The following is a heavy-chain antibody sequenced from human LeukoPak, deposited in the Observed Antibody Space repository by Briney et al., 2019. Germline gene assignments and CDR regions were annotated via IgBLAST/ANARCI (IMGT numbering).Heavy chain of an antibody. J-gene: IGHJ3*01. V-gene: IGHV3-7*01. D-gene: IGHD1-26*01. CDR1: GFTFSGHW. Sequence: GGSLRLSCAASGFTFSGHWMSWVRQAPAKGLEWVAHMNGDGSQIYYMDFVKGRFTISRDNAKNSLYLQMNGLRAEDTAVYYCVAWGNSGNSWGQGTMVIVSS. CDR3: VAWGNSGNS. CDR2: MNGDGSQI.